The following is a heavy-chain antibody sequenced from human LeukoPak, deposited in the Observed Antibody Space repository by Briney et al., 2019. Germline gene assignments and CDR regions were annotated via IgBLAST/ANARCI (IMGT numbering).Heavy chain of an antibody. CDR1: GFTFSSYA. CDR2: ISGSGGST. V-gene: IGHV3-23*01. CDR3: AKEGDSSGLSGYYYYYYGMDV. D-gene: IGHD3-22*01. J-gene: IGHJ6*02. Sequence: GGSLSLSCAASGFTFSSYAMSWVRQAPGKGLEWVSAISGSGGSTYYADSVKGRFTISRDNSKNTLYLQMNSLRAEDTAVYYCAKEGDSSGLSGYYYYYYGMDVWGQGTTVTVSS.